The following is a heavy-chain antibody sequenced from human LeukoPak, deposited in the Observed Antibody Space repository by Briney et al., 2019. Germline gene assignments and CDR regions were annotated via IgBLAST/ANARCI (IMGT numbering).Heavy chain of an antibody. Sequence: SETLSLTCAVYGGSFSGYYWSWIRQPPGKGLEWIGEINHSGSTNYNPSLKSRVTISVDTSKNQFSLKLSSATAADTAVYYCARGRAPGYYDFWSGYFFFDYWGQGTLVTVSS. CDR1: GGSFSGYY. J-gene: IGHJ4*02. CDR3: ARGRAPGYYDFWSGYFFFDY. D-gene: IGHD3-3*01. V-gene: IGHV4-34*01. CDR2: INHSGST.